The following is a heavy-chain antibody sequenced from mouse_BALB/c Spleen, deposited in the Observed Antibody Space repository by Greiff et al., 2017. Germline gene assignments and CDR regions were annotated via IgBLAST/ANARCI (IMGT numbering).Heavy chain of an antibody. J-gene: IGHJ4*01. CDR2: ISSGGST. CDR1: GFTFSSYA. Sequence: EVMLVESGGGLVKPGGSLKLSCAASGFTFSSYAMSWVRQTPEKRLEWVASISSGGSTYYPDSVKGRFTISRDNARNILYLQMSSLRSEDTAMYYCARRETARYAMDYWGQGTSVTVSS. D-gene: IGHD1-2*01. V-gene: IGHV5-6-5*01. CDR3: ARRETARYAMDY.